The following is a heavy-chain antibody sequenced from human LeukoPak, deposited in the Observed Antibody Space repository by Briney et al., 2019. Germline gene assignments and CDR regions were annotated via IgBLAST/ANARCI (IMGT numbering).Heavy chain of an antibody. CDR2: IIPIFGTA. CDR1: GGTFSSYA. D-gene: IGHD2-21*01. J-gene: IGHJ4*02. Sequence: VASVKVSCKASGGTFSSYAISWVRQAPGQGLEWMGGIIPIFGTANYAQKFQGRVTITTDESTSTAYMELSSLRSEDTAVYYCARVPVGGDLGIDWGQGTLVTVSS. CDR3: ARVPVGGDLGID. V-gene: IGHV1-69*05.